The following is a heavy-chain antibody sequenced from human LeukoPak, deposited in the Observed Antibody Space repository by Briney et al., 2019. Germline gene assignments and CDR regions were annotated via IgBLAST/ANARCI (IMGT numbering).Heavy chain of an antibody. CDR3: ARVNTATLPFDY. V-gene: IGHV4-30-4*08. CDR2: IYYSGST. D-gene: IGHD5-18*01. J-gene: IGHJ4*02. CDR1: GGSISSGDYY. Sequence: SETLSHTCTVSGGSISSGDYYWSWIRQPPGKGLEWIGYIYYSGSTYYNPPLKSRVTISVDTSKNQFSLKLSSVTAADTAVYYCARVNTATLPFDYWGQGTLVTVSS.